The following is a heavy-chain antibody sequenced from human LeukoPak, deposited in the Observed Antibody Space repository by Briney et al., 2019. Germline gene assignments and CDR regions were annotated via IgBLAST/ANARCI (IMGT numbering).Heavy chain of an antibody. Sequence: PGGSLRLSCAASGFSFSNHAMSWVRQAPGKGLEWVSGISENGGSTPYADSVKGRFIISRDNSKNTLYLQMNSLRAEDTAVYYCTKDPPFTGGVYSAYWGQGTLVTVSS. D-gene: IGHD7-27*01. CDR3: TKDPPFTGGVYSAY. J-gene: IGHJ4*02. V-gene: IGHV3-23*01. CDR2: ISENGGST. CDR1: GFSFSNHA.